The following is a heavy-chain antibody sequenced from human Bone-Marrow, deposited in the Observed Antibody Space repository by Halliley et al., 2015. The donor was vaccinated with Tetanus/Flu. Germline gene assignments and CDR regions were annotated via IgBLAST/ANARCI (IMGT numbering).Heavy chain of an antibody. Sequence: SLRLSCAPSGFTFSDYYMTWIRQAPGKGLEWVSYISSRGSDANYADSVTGRFTISRDKANSSLSLEMQSLRAEGTAVYYCARDQRGTDAPNGAFYIWGQGTMVSAS. V-gene: IGHV3-11*06. D-gene: IGHD2-8*02. CDR1: GFTFSDYY. CDR3: ARDQRGTDAPNGAFYI. J-gene: IGHJ3*02. CDR2: ISSRGSDA.